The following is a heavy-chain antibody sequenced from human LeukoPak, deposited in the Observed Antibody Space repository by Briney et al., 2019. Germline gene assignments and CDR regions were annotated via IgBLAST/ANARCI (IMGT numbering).Heavy chain of an antibody. J-gene: IGHJ5*02. D-gene: IGHD6-13*01. CDR1: GGSISSYY. CDR2: IYTSGST. CDR3: ARDGNGAAAGNFWFDP. Sequence: SETLSLTCTVSGGSISSYYWSWIRQPAGKGLEWIGRIYTSGSTNYNPSLKSRVTMSVDTSKNQFSLKLSSVTAADTAVYYCARDGNGAAAGNFWFDPWGQGTLVTVSS. V-gene: IGHV4-4*07.